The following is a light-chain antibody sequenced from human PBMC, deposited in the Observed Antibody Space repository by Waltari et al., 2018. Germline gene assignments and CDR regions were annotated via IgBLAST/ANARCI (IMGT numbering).Light chain of an antibody. V-gene: IGKV1-5*03. CDR3: QQYRISPWT. Sequence: DIQMTQSPSTLSAFVGDTVTITCRASESINSWLAWYQEKPGKGPKLLIQKASNLESGVPSRFSGSGSGTEFTLTISSLQADDFASYYCQQYRISPWTFGQGTKVEI. CDR2: KAS. CDR1: ESINSW. J-gene: IGKJ1*01.